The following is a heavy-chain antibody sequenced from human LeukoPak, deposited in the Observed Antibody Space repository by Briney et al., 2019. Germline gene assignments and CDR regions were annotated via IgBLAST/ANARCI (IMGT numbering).Heavy chain of an antibody. CDR3: ARGPNYGGNSKDFDY. CDR1: GGSFSGYY. Sequence: SSETLSLTCAVYGGSFSGYYWSWIRQPPGKGLEWIGEINHSGSTNHNPSLKSRVIISVDTSKNQFSLKLSSVTAADTAVYYCARGPNYGGNSKDFDYWGQGTLVTVSS. CDR2: INHSGST. D-gene: IGHD4-23*01. V-gene: IGHV4-34*01. J-gene: IGHJ4*02.